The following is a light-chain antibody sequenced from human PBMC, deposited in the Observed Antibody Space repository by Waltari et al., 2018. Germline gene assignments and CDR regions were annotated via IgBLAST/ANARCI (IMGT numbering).Light chain of an antibody. Sequence: DIQMTQSPSSLAASVGDRVTITCRASQSISSNLNWYQQKPGKAPKLLIYAASSLQSGVPSRFSGSGSGTDFTLTIGSLQPEDFATYYCQQSYSTPYTFGQGTKLEIK. CDR2: AAS. CDR1: QSISSN. J-gene: IGKJ2*01. CDR3: QQSYSTPYT. V-gene: IGKV1-39*01.